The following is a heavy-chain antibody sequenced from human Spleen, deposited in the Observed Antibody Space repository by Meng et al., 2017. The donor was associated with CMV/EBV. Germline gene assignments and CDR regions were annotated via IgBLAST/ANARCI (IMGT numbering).Heavy chain of an antibody. CDR3: ARVIAWGGYSTNRDALHI. Sequence: ASVKVSCKASGYTFTHYWMHWVRQAPGQGLEWMAIINPRSGNTDYSQRFQGRVTITSDTSTSTVHMELSSLKSEDTAVYYCARVIAWGGYSTNRDALHIWGQGTVVTVSS. CDR1: GYTFTHYW. J-gene: IGHJ3*02. CDR2: INPRSGNT. V-gene: IGHV1-46*01. D-gene: IGHD5-12*01.